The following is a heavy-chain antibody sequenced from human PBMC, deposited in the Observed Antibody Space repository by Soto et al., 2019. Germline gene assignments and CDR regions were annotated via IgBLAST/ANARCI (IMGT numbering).Heavy chain of an antibody. V-gene: IGHV4-4*07. J-gene: IGHJ5*02. CDR2: VYTSGDT. CDR3: VRDKGMADL. D-gene: IGHD6-13*01. Sequence: QVHLQESGPGLVKPSETLSLSCTISGDSISNSHWSWIRQPAGKGLEWIGRVYTSGDTNYNPSLESRVTMSVDTSNNHFSLKLTSVTAADTAVYYCVRDKGMADLWGQGTLVSVS. CDR1: GDSISNSH.